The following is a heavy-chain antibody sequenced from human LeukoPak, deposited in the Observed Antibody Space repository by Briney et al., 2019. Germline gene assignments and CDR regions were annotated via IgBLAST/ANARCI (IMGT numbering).Heavy chain of an antibody. Sequence: PSETLSLTCTISDGSISSDYWNWIRQSPGKGLEWIGHIHYSGSTHYNPSLQSRVSISIDTSKNHFSLNLRSVTAVNTAVYYCARWGHFDTSGYFVVDYWGQGTLVTVSS. CDR3: ARWGHFDTSGYFVVDY. CDR2: IHYSGST. V-gene: IGHV4-59*01. CDR1: DGSISSDY. J-gene: IGHJ4*02. D-gene: IGHD3-22*01.